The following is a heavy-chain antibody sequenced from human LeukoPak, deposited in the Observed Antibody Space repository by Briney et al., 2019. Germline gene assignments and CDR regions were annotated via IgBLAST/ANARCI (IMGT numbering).Heavy chain of an antibody. J-gene: IGHJ6*03. D-gene: IGHD1-26*01. CDR1: GYTFTSYD. Sequence: GASVKVSCKASGYTFTSYDINWVRQATGQGLEWMGWINPNSGGTNYAQKFQGRVTMTRDTSISTAYMELSRLRSDDTAVYYCASKGSYSTSTEKYYYYYYYMDVWGKGTTVTVSS. V-gene: IGHV1-2*02. CDR2: INPNSGGT. CDR3: ASKGSYSTSTEKYYYYYYYMDV.